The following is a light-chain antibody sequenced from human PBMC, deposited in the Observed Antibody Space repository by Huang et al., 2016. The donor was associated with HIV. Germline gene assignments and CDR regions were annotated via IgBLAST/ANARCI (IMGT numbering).Light chain of an antibody. V-gene: IGKV1-39*01. CDR1: QSISTY. J-gene: IGKJ4*01. CDR3: QQSYDTPLT. Sequence: QMTQSPSSLSTSVGDRVTITCRASQSISTYLNWYQQKPGKAPELLIYGASSLQSGCPSRFSGNGSGTHFTLTINSLQFEDFASYYCQQSYDTPLTFGGGTKVEI. CDR2: GAS.